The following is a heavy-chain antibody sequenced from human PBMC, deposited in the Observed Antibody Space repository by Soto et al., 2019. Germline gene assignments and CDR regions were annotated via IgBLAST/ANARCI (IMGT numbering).Heavy chain of an antibody. CDR2: VSSSGSTI. D-gene: IGHD5-12*01. Sequence: PGGSLRLSCAASGFTFSSYEMNWVRQAPGKGLEWVSYVSSSGSTIYYADSVKGRFTISRDNAKNSLYLQMNSLRAEDTAVYYCARAQMATIKNWLDPWGQGTLVTVYS. CDR1: GFTFSSYE. J-gene: IGHJ5*02. CDR3: ARAQMATIKNWLDP. V-gene: IGHV3-48*03.